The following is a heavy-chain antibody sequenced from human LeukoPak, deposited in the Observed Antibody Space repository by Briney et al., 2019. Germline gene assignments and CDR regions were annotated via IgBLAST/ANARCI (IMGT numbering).Heavy chain of an antibody. CDR3: ARLLMVREIANFDY. J-gene: IGHJ4*02. CDR2: IYYSGST. D-gene: IGHD3-10*01. CDR1: GVSISSGGHY. V-gene: IGHV4-61*08. Sequence: SETLSLTCSVSGVSISSGGHYWRWIRQPPGKGLEWIGYIYYSGSTNYNPSLKSRVTISVDTSKNQFSLKLSSVTAADTAVYYCARLLMVREIANFDYWGQGTLVTVSS.